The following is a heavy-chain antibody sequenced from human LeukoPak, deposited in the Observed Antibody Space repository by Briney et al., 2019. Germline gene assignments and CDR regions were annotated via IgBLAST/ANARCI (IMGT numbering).Heavy chain of an antibody. CDR1: GFTFDDYT. J-gene: IGHJ4*02. V-gene: IGHV3-43*01. D-gene: IGHD5-12*01. Sequence: GGSLRLSCAASGFTFDDYTMHWVRQAPGKGLEWVSLISWDGGNTYYADSVKGRFTISRENSKNSLYLQMNSLRTEDTALYYCAKAATTFRAFDYWGQGTLVTVSS. CDR2: ISWDGGNT. CDR3: AKAATTFRAFDY.